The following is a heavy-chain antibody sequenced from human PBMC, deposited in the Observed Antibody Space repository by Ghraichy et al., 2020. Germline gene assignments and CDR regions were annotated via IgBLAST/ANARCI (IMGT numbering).Heavy chain of an antibody. CDR3: AAIAAAGFFGIDY. V-gene: IGHV4-39*01. D-gene: IGHD6-13*01. J-gene: IGHJ4*02. CDR2: IYYSGST. Sequence: SETLSLTCTVSGGSISSSSYYWGWIRQPPGKGLEWIGSIYYSGSTYYNPSLKSRVTISVDTSKNQFSLKLSSVTVADTAVYYCAAIAAAGFFGIDYWGQGTLVTVSS. CDR1: GGSISSSSYY.